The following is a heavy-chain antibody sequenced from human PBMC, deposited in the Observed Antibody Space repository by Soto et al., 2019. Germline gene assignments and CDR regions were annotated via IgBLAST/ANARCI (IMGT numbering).Heavy chain of an antibody. CDR1: GYTFTSYV. V-gene: IGHV1-18*01. J-gene: IGHJ4*02. CDR3: ARDKDRYSSGSLFDY. CDR2: ISTYNGNT. Sequence: ASVKVSCKASGYTFTSYVISWVRQAPGQGLEWMGWISTYNGNTKYAQKLQGRVTMTTDTSTSTAYMELRSLRSDDTAVYYCARDKDRYSSGSLFDYWGQGTLVTVSS. D-gene: IGHD6-19*01.